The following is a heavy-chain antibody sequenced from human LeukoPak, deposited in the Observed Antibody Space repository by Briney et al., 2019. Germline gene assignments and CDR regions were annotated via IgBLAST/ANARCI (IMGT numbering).Heavy chain of an antibody. Sequence: GGSLRLSCAASGFIFSDYYMNWIRQAPGKGLEWVSYISGSSSNTIYYADSVKGRFTISRDNAKNTLYLQMNSLRAEDTAVYYCAKDSVMRPLDYWGQGTLVTVSS. V-gene: IGHV3-11*01. J-gene: IGHJ4*02. D-gene: IGHD3-16*01. CDR3: AKDSVMRPLDY. CDR2: ISGSSSNTI. CDR1: GFIFSDYY.